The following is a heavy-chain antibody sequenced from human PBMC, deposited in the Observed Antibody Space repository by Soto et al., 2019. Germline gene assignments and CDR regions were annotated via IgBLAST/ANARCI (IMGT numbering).Heavy chain of an antibody. CDR1: GFTVSSNY. CDR2: IYSGGST. Sequence: GGSLRLSCSASGFTVSSNYMSWVRPAPGKGLEWVSVIYSGGSTYYADSVKGRFTISRDNSKNTLYLQMNSLRAEDTAVYYCARNLYDISTVYWNGYYYYGMEVWGQGTTVTVSS. J-gene: IGHJ6*02. CDR3: ARNLYDISTVYWNGYYYYGMEV. V-gene: IGHV3-53*01. D-gene: IGHD3-9*01.